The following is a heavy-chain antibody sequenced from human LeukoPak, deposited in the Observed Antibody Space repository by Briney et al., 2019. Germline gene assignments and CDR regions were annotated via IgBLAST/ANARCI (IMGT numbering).Heavy chain of an antibody. Sequence: SETLSLTCAVYGGSFSGYYWSWIRQPPGKGLEWIGEINHSGSTNYNPSLKSRVTISVDTSKNQFSLKLSSVTAADMAVYYCARGRASYYGSGSYYNGASYLLYYFDYWGQGTLVTVSS. J-gene: IGHJ4*02. V-gene: IGHV4-34*01. CDR3: ARGRASYYGSGSYYNGASYLLYYFDY. CDR1: GGSFSGYY. D-gene: IGHD3-10*01. CDR2: INHSGST.